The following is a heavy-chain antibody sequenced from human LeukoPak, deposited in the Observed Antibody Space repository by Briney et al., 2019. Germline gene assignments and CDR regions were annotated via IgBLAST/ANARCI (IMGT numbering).Heavy chain of an antibody. CDR2: IKEDESEK. CDR3: ARVRTTGSYYGMDV. J-gene: IGHJ6*02. V-gene: IGHV3-7*01. CDR1: GFTFGTYW. Sequence: GGSLRLSCAASGFTFGTYWMSWVRQAPGKGLEWVANIKEDESEKYYVDSVKGRFTISRDNAQNSLNLQMNSLRPEDTAMYYCARVRTTGSYYGMDVWGQGTTVTVSS. D-gene: IGHD3-10*01.